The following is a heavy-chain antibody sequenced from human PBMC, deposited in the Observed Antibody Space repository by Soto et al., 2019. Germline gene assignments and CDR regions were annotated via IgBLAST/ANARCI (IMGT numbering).Heavy chain of an antibody. D-gene: IGHD6-13*01. Sequence: ASVKVSCKTPGYTFTRYNIHWVRQAPGQRLEWMGWINVGNGNTRYSQKFQGRVTMTRNTPISTAYMELNSLRSEDTAVYYCARRVYSSSWYYYYYYGMDVWGQGTTVTVSS. V-gene: IGHV1-3*01. CDR3: ARRVYSSSWYYYYYYGMDV. CDR2: INVGNGNT. J-gene: IGHJ6*02. CDR1: GYTFTRYN.